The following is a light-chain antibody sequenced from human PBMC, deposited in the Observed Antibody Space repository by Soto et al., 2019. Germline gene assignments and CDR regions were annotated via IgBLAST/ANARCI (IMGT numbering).Light chain of an antibody. Sequence: DIQLTQSPSSLSASVGDRVTITCQASQAIITYLNWSQQKPGKAPKLLIYDASHLETGAPSRFSGSGSGTAFTFTISSLQPEDIGTYFCQQYDNLPLTFGGGTKVDIK. CDR3: QQYDNLPLT. CDR1: QAIITY. J-gene: IGKJ4*01. V-gene: IGKV1-33*01. CDR2: DAS.